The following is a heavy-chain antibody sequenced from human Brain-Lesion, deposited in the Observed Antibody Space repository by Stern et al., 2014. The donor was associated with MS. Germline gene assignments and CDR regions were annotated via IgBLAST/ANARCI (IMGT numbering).Heavy chain of an antibody. Sequence: QVQLVQSGAEVKKPGASVKVSCRVSGYTLTELSMHWVRQAPRKGLEWMGGFDPEDGETIYAQKFQGRVTMTEDTSTDTAYMELSSLRSEDTAVYYCATLSPGAGGNYYRHFDYWGQGTLVTVSS. CDR1: GYTLTELS. CDR2: FDPEDGET. J-gene: IGHJ4*02. V-gene: IGHV1-24*01. CDR3: ATLSPGAGGNYYRHFDY. D-gene: IGHD1-26*01.